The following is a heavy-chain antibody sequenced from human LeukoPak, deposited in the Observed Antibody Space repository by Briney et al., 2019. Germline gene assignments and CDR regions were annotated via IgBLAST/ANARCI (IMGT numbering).Heavy chain of an antibody. J-gene: IGHJ4*02. V-gene: IGHV1-24*01. CDR2: FDPEDGET. CDR3: ATLGYGSELHGFDY. CDR1: GYTLTELS. Sequence: ASVKVSCKVSGYTLTELSMHWVRQAPGKGLEWMGGFDPEDGETIYAQKFQGRVTMPEDTSTDTAYMELSSLRSEDTALYYCATLGYGSELHGFDYWGQGTLVTVSS. D-gene: IGHD1-26*01.